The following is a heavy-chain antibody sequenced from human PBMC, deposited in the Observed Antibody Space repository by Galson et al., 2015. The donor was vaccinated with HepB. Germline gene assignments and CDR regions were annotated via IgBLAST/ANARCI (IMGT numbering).Heavy chain of an antibody. CDR3: AKDYSGSYAPIYYFDY. CDR2: IWYDGSNK. V-gene: IGHV3-33*06. D-gene: IGHD1-26*01. J-gene: IGHJ4*02. Sequence: SLRLSCAASGFTFSSYGMHWVRQAPGKGLEWVAVIWYDGSNKYYADSVKGRFTISRDNSKNTLYLQMNSLRAEDTAVYYCAKDYSGSYAPIYYFDYWGQGTLVTVPS. CDR1: GFTFSSYG.